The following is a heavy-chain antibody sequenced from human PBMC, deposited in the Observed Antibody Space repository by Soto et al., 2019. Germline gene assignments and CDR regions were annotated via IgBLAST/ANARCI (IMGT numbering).Heavy chain of an antibody. D-gene: IGHD1-1*01. Sequence: QLQLQESGPGLVKPSETLSLTCTVSGASITSSGYYWGWLRQPPGRGLEWIGSIYYSGSTYYNPSLKSRVTISVDTSKNQFSLKLSSVTAADTAVYYCARRTNGLPIDYWGQGTLVTVSS. CDR1: GASITSSGYY. J-gene: IGHJ4*02. CDR2: IYYSGST. CDR3: ARRTNGLPIDY. V-gene: IGHV4-39*01.